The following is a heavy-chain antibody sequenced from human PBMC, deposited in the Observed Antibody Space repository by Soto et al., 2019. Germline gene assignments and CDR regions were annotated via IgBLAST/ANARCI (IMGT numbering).Heavy chain of an antibody. D-gene: IGHD6-19*01. Sequence: QVQLVESGGGVVQPGRSLRLSCAASGFTFSSYGMHWVRQAPGKGLEWVAVISYDGSNKYYADSVKGRFTISRDNSKNTLYVQLNSLRAEDMAVYYCAKDRQWLVIGFDYWGQGTLVTVSS. J-gene: IGHJ4*02. V-gene: IGHV3-30*18. CDR2: ISYDGSNK. CDR3: AKDRQWLVIGFDY. CDR1: GFTFSSYG.